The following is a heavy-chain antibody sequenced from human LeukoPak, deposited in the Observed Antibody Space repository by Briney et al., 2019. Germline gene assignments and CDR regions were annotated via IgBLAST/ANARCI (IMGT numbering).Heavy chain of an antibody. CDR3: ARSTHYYDSSGYPPADY. D-gene: IGHD3-22*01. Sequence: SVKVSCKASGGTFSSYAISWVRQAPGQGLEWMGRIIPILGIANYAQKFQGRVTITADKSTSTAYMELSSLRSEDTAVYYCARSTHYYDSSGYPPADYWGQGTLVTVSS. CDR2: IIPILGIA. CDR1: GGTFSSYA. J-gene: IGHJ4*02. V-gene: IGHV1-69*04.